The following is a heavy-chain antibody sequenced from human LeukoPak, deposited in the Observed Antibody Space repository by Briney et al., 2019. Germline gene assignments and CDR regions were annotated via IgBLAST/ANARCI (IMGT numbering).Heavy chain of an antibody. J-gene: IGHJ4*02. CDR1: GFTFSTYG. Sequence: HPGRSLRLSCAASGFTFSTYGMHWVRQAPGKGLEWVAVIWYDGSNKYYADSVKGRFTISRDNSKNTLYLQMNSLRAEDTAVCYCAREESGSYVDYWGQGTLVTVSS. CDR3: AREESGSYVDY. D-gene: IGHD1-26*01. CDR2: IWYDGSNK. V-gene: IGHV3-33*01.